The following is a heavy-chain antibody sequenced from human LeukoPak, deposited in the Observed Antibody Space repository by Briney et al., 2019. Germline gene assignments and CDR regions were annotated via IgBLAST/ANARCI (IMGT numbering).Heavy chain of an antibody. V-gene: IGHV5-51*01. CDR2: IYPGDSET. CDR1: GYRLTNYR. J-gene: IGHJ4*02. Sequence: GESLKISCRGSGYRLTNYRIAWVRQMPGKGLEWMGIIYPGDSETTYSPSFQGQVTISADKSINTAYLQWSSLKTSDTAVYYSARLDEDFYYDGSGYYFWGQGTLVTVSS. CDR3: ARLDEDFYYDGSGYYF. D-gene: IGHD3-22*01.